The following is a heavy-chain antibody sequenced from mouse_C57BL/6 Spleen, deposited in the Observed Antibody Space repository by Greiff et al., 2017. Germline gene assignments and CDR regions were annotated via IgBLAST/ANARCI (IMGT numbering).Heavy chain of an antibody. CDR1: GYTFTSYW. CDR3: AREGEAFDFDY. CDR2: IHPNSGST. D-gene: IGHD3-2*02. J-gene: IGHJ2*01. V-gene: IGHV1-64*01. Sequence: QVQLLQPGAELVKPGASVKLSCKASGYTFTSYWMHWVKQRPGQGLEWIGMIHPNSGSTNYNEKFKSKATLTVDKSSSTAYMQLSSLTSEDSAVYYCAREGEAFDFDYWGQGTTLTVSS.